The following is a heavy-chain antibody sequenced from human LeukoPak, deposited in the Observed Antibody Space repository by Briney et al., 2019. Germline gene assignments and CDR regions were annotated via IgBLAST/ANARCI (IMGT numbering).Heavy chain of an antibody. CDR1: GFTSGIYA. CDR3: GKEVERHFDLKY. Sequence: PGGSLRLSCAASGFTSGIYAMSWVRQAPGKGLEWVSAFSGGGDSFYADSVKGRFTISRDISNEILYLHMSSLRAEDTAVYFCGKEVERHFDLKYWGQGTLVTVSS. J-gene: IGHJ4*02. CDR2: FSGGGDS. V-gene: IGHV3-23*01.